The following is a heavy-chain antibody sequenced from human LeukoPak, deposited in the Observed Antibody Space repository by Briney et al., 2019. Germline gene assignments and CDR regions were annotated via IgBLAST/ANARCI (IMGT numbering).Heavy chain of an antibody. CDR2: IYSGGST. J-gene: IGHJ6*03. CDR1: GFAFSTYG. V-gene: IGHV3-53*01. D-gene: IGHD6-19*01. Sequence: GGSLRLSCAASGFAFSTYGMNWVRQAPGKGLAWVSVIYSGGSTYYADSVKGRFTISRDNSKNTLYLQMNSLRAEDTAVYYCARGMKYSTGWYYMDVWGKGTTVTISS. CDR3: ARGMKYSTGWYYMDV.